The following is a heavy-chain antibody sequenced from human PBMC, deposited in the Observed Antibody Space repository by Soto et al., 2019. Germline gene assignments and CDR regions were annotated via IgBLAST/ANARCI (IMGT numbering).Heavy chain of an antibody. CDR1: GYTFTSYG. D-gene: IGHD3-22*01. CDR3: ARLYYYDSIGYYGFDY. CDR2: ISAYNGNT. J-gene: IGHJ4*02. Sequence: ASVKVSCKASGYTFTSYGISWVRQAPGQGLEWMGWISAYNGNTNYAQKLQGRVTMTTDTSTSTAYMELRSLRSDDTAVYYCARLYYYDSIGYYGFDYWGQGNLVTVSS. V-gene: IGHV1-18*01.